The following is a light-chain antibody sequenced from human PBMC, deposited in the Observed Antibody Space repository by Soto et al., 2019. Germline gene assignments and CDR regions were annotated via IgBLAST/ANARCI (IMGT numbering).Light chain of an antibody. J-gene: IGKJ3*01. CDR3: QQFRT. CDR1: QSVSSVY. Sequence: EMVLTQSPGTLSLSPGERATLSCRASQSVSSVYLAWYQQKPDQSPRLLIYGASTRATGIPDRFSGSGSGTNFILTITRLEPEDSAVYYCQQFRTFGPGTKVEIK. CDR2: GAS. V-gene: IGKV3-20*01.